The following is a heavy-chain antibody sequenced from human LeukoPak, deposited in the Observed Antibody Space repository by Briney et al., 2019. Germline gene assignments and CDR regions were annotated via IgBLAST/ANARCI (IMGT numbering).Heavy chain of an antibody. CDR1: GGSISIGGYY. CDR3: ARMEVYDSSGYPSDY. D-gene: IGHD3-22*01. J-gene: IGHJ4*02. CDR2: IYYSGST. Sequence: SQTLSLTCTVSGGSISIGGYYWSWIPQHPGQGLEWIGYIYYSGSTYYNPSLKSRDTISVDTSKNQFSLKLSSVTAADTAVYYCARMEVYDSSGYPSDYWGQGTLVTVSS. V-gene: IGHV4-31*03.